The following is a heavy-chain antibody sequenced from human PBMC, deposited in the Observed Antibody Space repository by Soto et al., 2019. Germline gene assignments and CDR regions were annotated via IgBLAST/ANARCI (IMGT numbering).Heavy chain of an antibody. CDR3: ARDHHYCSSTSCYSIDY. CDR2: IYSGGST. J-gene: IGHJ4*02. Sequence: PGGSLRLSCAASGFTVSSNYMSWVRQAPGKGLEWVSVIYSGGSTYYADSVKGRFTISRDNSKNTLYLQMNSLRAEDTAVYYCARDHHYCSSTSCYSIDYWGQGTLVTAPQ. D-gene: IGHD2-2*01. V-gene: IGHV3-66*01. CDR1: GFTVSSNY.